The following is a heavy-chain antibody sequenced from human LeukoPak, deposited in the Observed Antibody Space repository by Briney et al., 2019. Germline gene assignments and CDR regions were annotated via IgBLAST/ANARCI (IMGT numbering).Heavy chain of an antibody. J-gene: IGHJ6*03. CDR3: ARLSYDSRIYNYYYYYMDV. CDR1: GYTFTDYG. D-gene: IGHD3-22*01. V-gene: IGHV1-18*01. Sequence: GASVKVSCKASGYTFTDYGITWVRQAPGQGLEWMGWISGYNGNTNYAQKLQGRVTMTTDTSTSTAYMELRSLRSDDTAVYYCARLSYDSRIYNYYYYYMDVWGKGTTVTISS. CDR2: ISGYNGNT.